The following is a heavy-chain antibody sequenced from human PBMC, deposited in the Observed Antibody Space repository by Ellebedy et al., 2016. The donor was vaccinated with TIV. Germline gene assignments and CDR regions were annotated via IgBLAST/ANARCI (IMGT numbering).Heavy chain of an antibody. J-gene: IGHJ5*02. V-gene: IGHV3-7*01. CDR2: IKQDGSEK. CDR1: GFTFSSYW. Sequence: PGGSLRLSCAASGFTFSSYWMSWVRQAPGKGLEWVANIKQDGSEKIYVDSVKGRFTISRDNAKNSLYLQMNSLRAEDTAVYYCARVPWGSGAVNWFDPWGQGTLVTVSS. D-gene: IGHD3-10*01. CDR3: ARVPWGSGAVNWFDP.